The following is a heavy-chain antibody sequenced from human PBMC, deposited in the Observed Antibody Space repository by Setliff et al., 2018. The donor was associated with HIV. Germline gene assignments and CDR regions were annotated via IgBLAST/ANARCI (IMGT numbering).Heavy chain of an antibody. CDR2: IFGSGTT. Sequence: PSETLSLTCSVSTDSFSNFHWSWMRQPAGKGLEWIGRIFGSGTTHYNPSLKSRVTMSIDTSKNQFSLKLNSVTAADTAVYFCASAPFRGGSFGWFDPWGQGTLVTVSS. CDR1: TDSFSNFH. V-gene: IGHV4-4*07. CDR3: ASAPFRGGSFGWFDP. D-gene: IGHD2-15*01. J-gene: IGHJ5*02.